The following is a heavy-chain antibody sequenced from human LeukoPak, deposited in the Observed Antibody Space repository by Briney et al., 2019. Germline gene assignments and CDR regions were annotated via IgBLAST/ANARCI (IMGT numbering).Heavy chain of an antibody. V-gene: IGHV4-34*01. CDR1: GGSFSGYY. CDR3: ARRGSGSYYNDLMDY. CDR2: INHSGST. D-gene: IGHD3-10*01. Sequence: SETLSLTCAVYGGSFSGYYWSWIRQPPGKGLEWIREINHSGSTNYNPSLKSRVTISVDTSRNQFSLKLSSVTAADTAVYYCARRGSGSYYNDLMDYWGQGTLVTVSS. J-gene: IGHJ4*02.